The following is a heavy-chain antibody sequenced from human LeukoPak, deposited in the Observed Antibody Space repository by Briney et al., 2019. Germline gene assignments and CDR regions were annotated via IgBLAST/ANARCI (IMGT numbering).Heavy chain of an antibody. J-gene: IGHJ3*02. CDR3: ARPSGDSSGYYYSSAFDI. CDR2: IYYSGST. V-gene: IGHV4-39*01. Sequence: SETLSLTCTVSGGSISSSSYYWGWIRQPPGKGLEWIGSIYYSGSTYYNPSLKSRVTISVDTSKNQFSLKLSSVTAADTAVYYCARPSGDSSGYYYSSAFDIWGQGTMVTVSS. D-gene: IGHD3-22*01. CDR1: GGSISSSSYY.